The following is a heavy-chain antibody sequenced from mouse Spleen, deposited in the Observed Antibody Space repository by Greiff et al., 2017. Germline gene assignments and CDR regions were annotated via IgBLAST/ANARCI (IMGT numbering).Heavy chain of an antibody. Sequence: QVQLQQSGAELVRPGTSVKMSCKASGYTFTNYWIGWAKQRPGHGLEWIGDIYPGGGYTNYNGKFKGKATLTADKSSSTAYMQLSSLTSEDSAVYFCARGEGQWNYWGQGTTLTVSS. CDR3: ARGEGQWNY. V-gene: IGHV1-63*01. CDR2: IYPGGGYT. J-gene: IGHJ2*01. CDR1: GYTFTNYW.